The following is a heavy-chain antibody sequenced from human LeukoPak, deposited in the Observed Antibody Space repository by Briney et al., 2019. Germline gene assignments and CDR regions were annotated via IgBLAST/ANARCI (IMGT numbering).Heavy chain of an antibody. CDR3: AKRRGLELLYYYYMDV. CDR1: RFTFSSYA. Sequence: GGSLRLSCPASRFTFSSYAMSWVRQAPGKGLEWVSAISGSGGSTYYADSVKGRFTISSDNSKNTLYLQMNSLRAEDTAVYYCAKRRGLELLYYYYMDVWGKGTTVTVSS. V-gene: IGHV3-23*01. J-gene: IGHJ6*03. CDR2: ISGSGGST. D-gene: IGHD1-7*01.